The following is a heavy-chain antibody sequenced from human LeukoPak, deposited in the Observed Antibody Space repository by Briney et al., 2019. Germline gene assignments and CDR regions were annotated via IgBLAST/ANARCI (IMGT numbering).Heavy chain of an antibody. Sequence: ASVKVSCKASGYTFTSYDINWVRQATGQGLEWKGWMNPNSGNTGYAQKFQGRVTMTRNTSISTAYMELSSLRSEDTAVYYCARGWSKSGGYSYGNWGQGTLVTVSS. J-gene: IGHJ4*02. CDR3: ARGWSKSGGYSYGN. D-gene: IGHD5-18*01. CDR2: MNPNSGNT. CDR1: GYTFTSYD. V-gene: IGHV1-8*01.